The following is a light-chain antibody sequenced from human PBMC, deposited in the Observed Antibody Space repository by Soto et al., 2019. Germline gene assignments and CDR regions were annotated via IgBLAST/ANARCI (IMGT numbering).Light chain of an antibody. CDR3: QQYHNLWT. V-gene: IGKV3-15*01. Sequence: EIVRTQSPATLSVSPGARATLPCTASPYVYSNVAWFQQRPGQAPSLLIYRASTRATGTPARFSGSGSGTEFTLTITSLQSEDFALDYCQQYHNLWTFGQGTKVDIK. CDR2: RAS. CDR1: PYVYSN. J-gene: IGKJ1*01.